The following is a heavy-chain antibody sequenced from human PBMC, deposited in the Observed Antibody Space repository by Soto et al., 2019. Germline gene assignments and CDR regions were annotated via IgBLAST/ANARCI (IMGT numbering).Heavy chain of an antibody. J-gene: IGHJ5*02. CDR1: GVSITDYH. D-gene: IGHD4-17*01. CDR2: IFSRGTP. CDR3: AKRFGDYVGWFDP. V-gene: IGHV4-59*01. Sequence: SETLSLTCTVSGVSITDYHWSWIRQSPGRGLEWIGYIFSRGTPNYNPSLKSRVTISVDTSRNQFSLKLNSLTAADTAMYFCAKRFGDYVGWFDPWGQGALVTVST.